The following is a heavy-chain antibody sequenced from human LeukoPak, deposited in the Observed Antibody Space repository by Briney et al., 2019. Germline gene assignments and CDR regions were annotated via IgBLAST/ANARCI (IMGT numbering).Heavy chain of an antibody. J-gene: IGHJ4*02. CDR2: IYYSGST. D-gene: IGHD3-22*01. Sequence: SETLSLTCTVSGGSISSSSYYWGWIRQPPGKGLEWIGSIYYSGSTYYIPSLKSRVTISVDTSKNQFSLKLSSVTAADTAVYYCARGYYDSSGYYTRYYFDYWGQGTLVTVSS. V-gene: IGHV4-39*07. CDR3: ARGYYDSSGYYTRYYFDY. CDR1: GGSISSSSYY.